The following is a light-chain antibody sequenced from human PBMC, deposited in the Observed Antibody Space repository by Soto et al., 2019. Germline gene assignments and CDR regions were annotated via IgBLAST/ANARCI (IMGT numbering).Light chain of an antibody. V-gene: IGKV3-15*01. Sequence: EIVMTQSPATLSASPGERATLSCRASQSVCSNLAWYQQKPGQAPRLLIYDASTRATGIPARFSGSGSGAEFTLTISSLQSEDFAVYYCQQYNNWPRTFGQGTKVEIK. CDR3: QQYNNWPRT. CDR1: QSVCSN. J-gene: IGKJ1*01. CDR2: DAS.